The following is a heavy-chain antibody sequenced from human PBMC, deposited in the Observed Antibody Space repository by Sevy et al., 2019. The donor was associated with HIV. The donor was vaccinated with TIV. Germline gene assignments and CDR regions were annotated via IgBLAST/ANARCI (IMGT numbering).Heavy chain of an antibody. V-gene: IGHV3-15*01. D-gene: IGHD3-9*01. CDR1: GLTVSNAW. CDR2: IKSKSDGGTR. Sequence: GGSLRLSCAASGLTVSNAWMNWVRQAPGKGLEWVGRIKSKSDGGTRDLAAPVKGRVSISRDASRNTVSLEISSLKIEDTGMYDCAAGLGKSDFDSWGQGTLVTVSS. CDR3: AAGLGKSDFDS. J-gene: IGHJ5*01.